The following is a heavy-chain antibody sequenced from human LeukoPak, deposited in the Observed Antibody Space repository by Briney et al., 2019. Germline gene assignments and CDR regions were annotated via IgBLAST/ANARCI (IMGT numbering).Heavy chain of an antibody. CDR1: GFTFSSYG. J-gene: IGHJ6*02. D-gene: IGHD2-15*01. CDR3: ARFLWGSYYGMDV. Sequence: GGSLILSCAASGFTFSSYGMHWVRQAPGKGLEWVAVIWYDGSNKYYADSVKGRFTISRDNSKNTLYLQMNSLRAEDTAVCYCARFLWGSYYGMDVWGQGTTVTVSS. CDR2: IWYDGSNK. V-gene: IGHV3-33*01.